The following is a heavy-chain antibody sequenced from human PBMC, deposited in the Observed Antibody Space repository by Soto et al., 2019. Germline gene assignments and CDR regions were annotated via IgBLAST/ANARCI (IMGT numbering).Heavy chain of an antibody. V-gene: IGHV4-38-2*01. D-gene: IGHD1-1*01. Sequence: TSETLSVGCAVCGYCINNGNYWGWGRQPPGKGLEWVGSIYHSGNTYYNPSLKSRVTIPLDTSKNQFSPKLTSVTAADTATYYCARVQLAGRGSFHYWGQGTLVT. CDR2: IYHSGNT. J-gene: IGHJ4*02. CDR3: ARVQLAGRGSFHY. CDR1: GYCINNGNY.